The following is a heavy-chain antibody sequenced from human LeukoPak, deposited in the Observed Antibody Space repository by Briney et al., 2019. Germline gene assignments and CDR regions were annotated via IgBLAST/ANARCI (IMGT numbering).Heavy chain of an antibody. D-gene: IGHD3-10*01. J-gene: IGHJ4*02. CDR1: GFTFSSYG. V-gene: IGHV3-30*02. CDR2: IRYDGSNK. CDR3: AKDFYSGSGSYYTRFDY. Sequence: GGSLRLSCAAYGFTFSSYGMHWVRQAPGKALEWVAFIRYDGSNKYYADSVKGRFTISRDNSKNTLYLQMNSLRAEDTAVYYCAKDFYSGSGSYYTRFDYWGQGTLVTVSS.